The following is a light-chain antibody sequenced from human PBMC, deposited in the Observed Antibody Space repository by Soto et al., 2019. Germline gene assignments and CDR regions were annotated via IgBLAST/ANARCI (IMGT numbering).Light chain of an antibody. Sequence: DLQMTQSPSSVSASVGDRVTITCRASQDISRWLAWYQQKPGKAPNLLIYAASSWQSGVPSRFSGSRSGTDFTLTISSLQPEDFATYYCQQANSFPYTFGQGTKLEIK. CDR2: AAS. V-gene: IGKV1-12*01. J-gene: IGKJ2*01. CDR3: QQANSFPYT. CDR1: QDISRW.